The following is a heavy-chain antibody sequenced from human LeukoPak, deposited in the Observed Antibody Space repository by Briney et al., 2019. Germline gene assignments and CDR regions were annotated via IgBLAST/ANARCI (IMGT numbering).Heavy chain of an antibody. D-gene: IGHD2-2*01. CDR2: IYYSGST. CDR3: YALPYYYMDV. Sequence: PSETLSLTCTVSGGSISSSSYYWGWIRQPPGKGLEWIGSIYYSGSTYYNPSLKSRVTISVDTSKNQFSLKLSSVTAADTAVYYCYALPYYYMDVWGKGTTVTVSS. CDR1: GGSISSSSYY. V-gene: IGHV4-39*01. J-gene: IGHJ6*03.